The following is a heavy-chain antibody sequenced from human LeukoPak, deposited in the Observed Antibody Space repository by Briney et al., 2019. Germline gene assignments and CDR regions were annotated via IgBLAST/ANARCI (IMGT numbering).Heavy chain of an antibody. J-gene: IGHJ1*01. Sequence: SKTLSLTCAVYGGSFSGYYWSWIRQPPGKGLEWIGEINHSGSTNYNPSLKSRVTISVDTSKNQFSLKLSSVTAADTAVYYCARGVVGASFQHWGQGTLVTVSS. CDR2: INHSGST. V-gene: IGHV4-34*01. D-gene: IGHD1-26*01. CDR1: GGSFSGYY. CDR3: ARGVVGASFQH.